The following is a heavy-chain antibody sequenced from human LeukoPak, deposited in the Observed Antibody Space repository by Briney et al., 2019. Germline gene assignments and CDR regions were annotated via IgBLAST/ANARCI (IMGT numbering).Heavy chain of an antibody. CDR2: IGSSGSTI. CDR1: GFTFSSYE. CDR3: AKDLHYGSADY. D-gene: IGHD3-10*01. Sequence: TGGSLRLSCAASGFTFSSYEMNWVRQAPGKGLEWVSYIGSSGSTIYYADSVKGRFTISRDNAKNALYLQMNSLRAEDTAVYYCAKDLHYGSADYWGQGTLVTVSS. V-gene: IGHV3-48*03. J-gene: IGHJ4*02.